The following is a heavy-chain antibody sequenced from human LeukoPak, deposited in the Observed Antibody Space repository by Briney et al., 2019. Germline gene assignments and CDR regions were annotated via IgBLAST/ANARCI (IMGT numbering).Heavy chain of an antibody. CDR2: IYPGDSDT. D-gene: IGHD6-19*01. CDR3: ARHAVAVAAFDI. V-gene: IGHV5-51*01. Sequence: GESLKISCKGSGYRFTTYGIGWVRQMPGKGLEWMGIIYPGDSDTRYSPSFQGQVTMSADKSFSTAYLQWRSLKATDTAMYYCARHAVAVAAFDIWGQGTMVTVSS. CDR1: GYRFTTYG. J-gene: IGHJ3*02.